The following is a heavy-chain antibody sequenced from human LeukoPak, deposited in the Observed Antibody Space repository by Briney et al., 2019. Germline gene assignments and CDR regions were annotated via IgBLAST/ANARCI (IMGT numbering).Heavy chain of an antibody. Sequence: GGSLRLSCAASGFIVSSNYMSWVRQAPGKGLEWVSVIYSGGRTFYADSVKGRFTISRDNSKNTLSLQMNSLRAEDTAVYYCAKDHGAGSYYNHPDYWGQGTLVTVSS. D-gene: IGHD3-10*01. V-gene: IGHV3-53*01. CDR2: IYSGGRT. CDR3: AKDHGAGSYYNHPDY. J-gene: IGHJ4*02. CDR1: GFIVSSNY.